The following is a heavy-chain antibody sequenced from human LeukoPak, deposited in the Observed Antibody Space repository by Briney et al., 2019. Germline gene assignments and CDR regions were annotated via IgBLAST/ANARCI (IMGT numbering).Heavy chain of an antibody. CDR3: ARDRAVVVVAATPGYYYYGMDV. CDR1: GFTFSSYS. D-gene: IGHD2-15*01. V-gene: IGHV3-21*01. Sequence: PGRSLRLSCAASGFTFSSYSMNWVRQAPGKGLEWVSSISSSSSYIYYADSVKGRFTIPRDNAKNSLYLQMNSLRAEDTAVYYCARDRAVVVVAATPGYYYYGMDVWGQGTTVTVSS. J-gene: IGHJ6*02. CDR2: ISSSSSYI.